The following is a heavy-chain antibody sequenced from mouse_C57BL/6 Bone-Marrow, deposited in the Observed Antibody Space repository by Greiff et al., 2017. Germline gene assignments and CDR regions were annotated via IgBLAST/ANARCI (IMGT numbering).Heavy chain of an antibody. CDR2: IDPETGGT. D-gene: IGHD1-1*01. J-gene: IGHJ2*01. Sequence: VQLQQSGAELVRPGASVTLSCKASGYTFTDYEMHWVKQTPVHGLEWIGAIDPETGGTAYNQKFKGKAILTADKSSSTAYMELRSLTSEDSAVYYCTPIYYYGSKGYWGQGTTRTVSS. CDR1: GYTFTDYE. CDR3: TPIYYYGSKGY. V-gene: IGHV1-15*01.